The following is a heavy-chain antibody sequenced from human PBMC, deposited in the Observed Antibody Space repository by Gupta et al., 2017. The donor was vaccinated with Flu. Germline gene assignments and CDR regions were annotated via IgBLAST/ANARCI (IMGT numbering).Heavy chain of an antibody. CDR3: ARAYHNWYFDL. CDR1: GGSFNSYY. V-gene: IGHV4-34*01. D-gene: IGHD2-21*01. CDR2: ISHTGVT. Sequence: QVQLQQWGAGLLRPSETLSLTCAVYGGSFNSYYYWLWIRQSPGTGLKWIGEISHTGVTHYNPSLKSRVTISLDTSKNQFSLHLTSVTAADAAVYYCARAYHNWYFDLWGRGTLVTVSS. J-gene: IGHJ2*01.